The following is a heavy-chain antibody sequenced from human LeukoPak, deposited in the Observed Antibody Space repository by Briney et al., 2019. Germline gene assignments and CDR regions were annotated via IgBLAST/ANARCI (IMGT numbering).Heavy chain of an antibody. CDR2: ISYDGSNK. CDR1: GFTFSSYA. Sequence: GGSLRLSCAASGFTFSSYAMHWVRQAPGKGLEWVAVISYDGSNKYYADSVKGRFTISRDNSKNTLYLQMNSLRAEDTAVYYCARSAGTRYYFDYWGQGTLVTVSS. D-gene: IGHD1/OR15-1a*01. J-gene: IGHJ4*02. CDR3: ARSAGTRYYFDY. V-gene: IGHV3-30-3*01.